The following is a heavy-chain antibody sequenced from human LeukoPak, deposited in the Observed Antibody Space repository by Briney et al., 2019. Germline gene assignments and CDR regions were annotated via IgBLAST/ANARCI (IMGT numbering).Heavy chain of an antibody. J-gene: IGHJ5*02. V-gene: IGHV3-74*01. CDR2: INSDGSST. CDR3: ARGQRDGYNWDWFDP. Sequence: EGSLRLSCAASGFTFSSYWMHWVRQAPGKGLVWVSRINSDGSSTSYADSVKGRFTISRDNAKNTLYLQMNSLRAEDTAVYYCARGQRDGYNWDWFDPWGQGTLVTVSS. D-gene: IGHD5-24*01. CDR1: GFTFSSYW.